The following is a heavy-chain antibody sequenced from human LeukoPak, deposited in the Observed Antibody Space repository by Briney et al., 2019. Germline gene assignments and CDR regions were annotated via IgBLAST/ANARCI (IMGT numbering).Heavy chain of an antibody. D-gene: IGHD6-19*01. J-gene: IGHJ4*02. CDR2: ISGSSTYI. CDR1: GFTFSSYS. CDR3: ARLVSRIALAGADY. Sequence: GGSLRLSCAASGFTFSSYSMNWVRQAPGKGLEWVSSISGSSTYIYYADSVKGRFTVSRDNAENSLYLQMNSLRAEDTAVYYCARLVSRIALAGADYWGQGTLVTVSS. V-gene: IGHV3-21*06.